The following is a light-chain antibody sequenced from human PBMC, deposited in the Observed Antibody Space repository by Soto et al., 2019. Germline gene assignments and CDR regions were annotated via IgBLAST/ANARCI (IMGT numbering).Light chain of an antibody. CDR2: RNN. V-gene: IGLV1-47*01. J-gene: IGLJ3*02. Sequence: QSVLTQPPSASGTPGQRVTISCSGSSSNIGSNYVFWYLQLPGTAPTLLIYRNNQRPSGVPDRFSGSKSGTSASLAISGLRSEDDADYYCAAWDDSLSGPVFGGGTKLTVL. CDR1: SSNIGSNY. CDR3: AAWDDSLSGPV.